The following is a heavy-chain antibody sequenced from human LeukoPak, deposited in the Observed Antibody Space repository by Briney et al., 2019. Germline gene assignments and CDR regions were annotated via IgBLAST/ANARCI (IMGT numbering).Heavy chain of an antibody. CDR3: ARDSSTYAGPPDY. CDR1: GFTVSSNY. J-gene: IGHJ4*02. CDR2: IGGRSSTI. Sequence: PGGSLRLSCAASGFTVSSNYMNWVRQAPGKGLEWVSYIGGRSSTIYYADSVKGRFTISRDNAKSSLCLQMNSLRAEDTAVYYCARDSSTYAGPPDYWGQGTLVTVSS. D-gene: IGHD2-2*01. V-gene: IGHV3-48*01.